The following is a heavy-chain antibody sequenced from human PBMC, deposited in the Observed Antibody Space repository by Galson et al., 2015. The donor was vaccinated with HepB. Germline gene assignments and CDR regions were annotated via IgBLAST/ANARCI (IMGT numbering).Heavy chain of an antibody. CDR3: ARDSIDDYGGNPLDY. V-gene: IGHV3-30-3*01. Sequence: SLRLSCAASGFTFSSYAMHWVRQAPGKGLEWVAVISYDGSNKYYADSVKGRFTISRDNSKNTLYLQMNSLRAEDTAVYYCARDSIDDYGGNPLDYWGQGTLVTVSS. CDR2: ISYDGSNK. CDR1: GFTFSSYA. J-gene: IGHJ4*02. D-gene: IGHD4-23*01.